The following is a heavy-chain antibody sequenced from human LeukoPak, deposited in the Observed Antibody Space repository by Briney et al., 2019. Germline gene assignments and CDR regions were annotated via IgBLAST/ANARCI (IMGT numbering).Heavy chain of an antibody. CDR1: GGSISSSSYY. CDR3: ARGRGVATRWFDP. D-gene: IGHD5-12*01. J-gene: IGHJ5*02. V-gene: IGHV4-39*07. CDR2: INHSGST. Sequence: SETLSLTCTVSGGSISSSSYYWRWIRQPPGKGLEWIGEINHSGSTNYNPSLKSRVTISVDTSKNQFSLKLSSVTAADTAVYYCARGRGVATRWFDPWGQGTLVTVSS.